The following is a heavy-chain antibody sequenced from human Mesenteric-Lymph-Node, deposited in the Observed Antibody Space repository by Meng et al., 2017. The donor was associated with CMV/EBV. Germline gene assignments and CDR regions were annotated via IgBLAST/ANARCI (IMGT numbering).Heavy chain of an antibody. V-gene: IGHV3-21*01. CDR1: GFTFSSYS. J-gene: IGHJ4*02. CDR2: ISSSSSYI. Sequence: GESLKISCAASGFTFSSYSMNWVRQAPGKGLEWVSSISSSSSYIDYADSVKGRFTISRDNAKNSLYLQMNSLRAEDTAVYYCAKDRGGSGSYECDHWGQGSQVTVSS. D-gene: IGHD1-26*01. CDR3: AKDRGGSGSYECDH.